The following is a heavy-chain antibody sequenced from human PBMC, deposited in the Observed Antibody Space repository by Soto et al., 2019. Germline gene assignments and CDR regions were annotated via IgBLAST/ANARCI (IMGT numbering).Heavy chain of an antibody. Sequence: PGGSLRLSCAASGFTFSSYAMSWVRQAPGKGLEWVSAISGSGGSTYYADSVKGRFTTSRDNSKNTLYLQMNSLRAEDTAVYYCAKGDCTNGVCPLYYYGMDVWGQGTTVTVSS. J-gene: IGHJ6*02. CDR3: AKGDCTNGVCPLYYYGMDV. V-gene: IGHV3-23*01. D-gene: IGHD2-8*01. CDR1: GFTFSSYA. CDR2: ISGSGGST.